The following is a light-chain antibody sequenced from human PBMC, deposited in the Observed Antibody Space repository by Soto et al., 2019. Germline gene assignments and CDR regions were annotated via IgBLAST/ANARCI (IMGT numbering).Light chain of an antibody. CDR1: SADVGRYSY. CDR2: DVN. V-gene: IGLV2-11*01. Sequence: QSALTQPRSVSGSPGQSVAISCTGSSADVGRYSYVSWYQQLPGKAPKLLIRDVNKRPSGVPDRFSGSKSGNTASFTISGLQAEDEADYYCCSYAGSYTLIFGGGTKLTVL. J-gene: IGLJ2*01. CDR3: CSYAGSYTLI.